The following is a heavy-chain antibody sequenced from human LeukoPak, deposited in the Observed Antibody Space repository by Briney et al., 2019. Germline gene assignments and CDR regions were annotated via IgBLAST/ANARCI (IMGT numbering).Heavy chain of an antibody. CDR1: GYTFTNYG. Sequence: GASVKVSCKASGYTFTNYGIFWVRQAPGQGLEWMGWINPNSGGTNYAQKFQGRVTMTRDTSISTAYMELSRLRSDDTAVYYCACRLRSVVPAARLKSDAFDIWGQGTMVTVSS. CDR2: INPNSGGT. V-gene: IGHV1-2*02. D-gene: IGHD2-2*01. J-gene: IGHJ3*02. CDR3: ACRLRSVVPAARLKSDAFDI.